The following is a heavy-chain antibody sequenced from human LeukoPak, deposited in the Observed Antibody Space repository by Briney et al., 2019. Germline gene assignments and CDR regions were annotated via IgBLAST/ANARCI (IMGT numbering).Heavy chain of an antibody. Sequence: SETLSLTCTVSGGSISSGDYYWSWIRQPPGKGLEWIGYIYYSRSTYYNSSLKSRVTISVDTSKNQFSLKLSSVTAADTAVYYCARDPLMTTASPRYWGQGTLVTVSS. V-gene: IGHV4-30-4*01. D-gene: IGHD4-17*01. CDR1: GGSISSGDYY. J-gene: IGHJ4*02. CDR2: IYYSRST. CDR3: ARDPLMTTASPRY.